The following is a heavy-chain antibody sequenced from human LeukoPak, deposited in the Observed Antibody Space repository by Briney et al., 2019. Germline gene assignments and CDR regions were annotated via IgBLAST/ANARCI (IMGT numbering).Heavy chain of an antibody. CDR1: GYTFTSYY. J-gene: IGHJ4*02. CDR3: AREGGSSGVDY. D-gene: IGHD3-16*01. V-gene: IGHV1-46*01. CDR2: INPSGGST. Sequence: ASVKVSCKASGYTFTSYYMHWVRQAPGQGLEWMGIINPSGGSTSYAQKLQGRVTMTTDTSTSTAYMELRSLRSDDTAVYYCAREGGSSGVDYWGQGTLVTVSS.